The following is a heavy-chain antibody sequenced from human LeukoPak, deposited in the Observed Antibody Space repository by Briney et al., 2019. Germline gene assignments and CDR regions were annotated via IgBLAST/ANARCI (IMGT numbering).Heavy chain of an antibody. D-gene: IGHD3-10*01. V-gene: IGHV4-39*01. CDR3: TRAVRGVWGIEAFDI. J-gene: IGHJ3*02. CDR2: NFYSGRT. Sequence: PSETLSLTCTVSGGSISSSNYYWGWIRQPPGKGLEWIGSNFYSGRTYNNPSLKSRVSISVDTSKNQLSLKLTSVTAADTAVYYCTRAVRGVWGIEAFDIWGQGTMVTVSS. CDR1: GGSISSSNYY.